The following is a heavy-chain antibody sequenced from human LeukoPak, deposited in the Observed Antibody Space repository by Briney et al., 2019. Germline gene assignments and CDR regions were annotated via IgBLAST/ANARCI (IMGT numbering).Heavy chain of an antibody. V-gene: IGHV1-58*01. J-gene: IGHJ6*02. CDR1: EFTFTSSA. CDR2: IVVGSGNT. CDR3: AAGDSQLRYDYYGMDV. D-gene: IGHD2-2*01. Sequence: ASVKVSCKASEFTFTSSAVQWVRQARGQRLEWIGWIVVGSGNTNYAQKFQERVTITRDMSTSTAYMELSSLRSEDTAVYYCAAGDSQLRYDYYGMDVWGQGTTVTVSS.